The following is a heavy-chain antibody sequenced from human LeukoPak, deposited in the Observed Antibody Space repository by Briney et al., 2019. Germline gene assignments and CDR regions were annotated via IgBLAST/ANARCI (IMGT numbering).Heavy chain of an antibody. CDR1: GGTFSSYA. CDR2: IIPIFGTA. J-gene: IGHJ4*02. CDR3: ARVRYGYSTTWEPPRDYFHN. V-gene: IGHV1-69*13. D-gene: IGHD5-18*01. Sequence: GASVKVSCKAAGGTFSSYASSWVRQAPGQGLEWMGGIIPIFGTANYAQKFQGGVTITADESTSTAYMELSSLRSEDTAVYYCARVRYGYSTTWEPPRDYFHNWGQGTLVTVSS.